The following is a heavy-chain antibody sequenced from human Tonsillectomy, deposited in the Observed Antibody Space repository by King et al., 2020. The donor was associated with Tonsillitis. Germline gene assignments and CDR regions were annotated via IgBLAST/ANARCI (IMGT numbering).Heavy chain of an antibody. Sequence: VQLQESGPGLVKPSQTLSLTCTVSGGSISSGDYYWSWIRQPPGKGLEWIGYIHYSGSTYYNPSLKSRVTISVDTSKNQFSLKLSSVTAADTAVYYCARDPRASITIFGVVTYGMDVWGQGTTVTVSS. V-gene: IGHV4-30-4*01. CDR3: ARDPRASITIFGVVTYGMDV. J-gene: IGHJ6*02. CDR2: IHYSGST. CDR1: GGSISSGDYY. D-gene: IGHD3-3*01.